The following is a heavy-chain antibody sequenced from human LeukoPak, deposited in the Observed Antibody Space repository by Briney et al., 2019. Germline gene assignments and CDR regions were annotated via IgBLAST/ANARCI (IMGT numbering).Heavy chain of an antibody. Sequence: SETLSLTCTVSGGSISSGDYYWSWVRQPPGKGLEWIGYIYYSGSTYYNPSLKSRVTISVDTSKNQFSLKLSSVTAADTAVYFCARGVYNSGWYYFDYWGQGTLVTVSS. CDR1: GGSISSGDYY. J-gene: IGHJ4*02. CDR2: IYYSGST. V-gene: IGHV4-30-4*01. D-gene: IGHD6-19*01. CDR3: ARGVYNSGWYYFDY.